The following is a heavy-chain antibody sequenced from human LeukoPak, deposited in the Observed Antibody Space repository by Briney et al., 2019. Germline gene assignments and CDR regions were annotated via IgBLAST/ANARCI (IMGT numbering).Heavy chain of an antibody. D-gene: IGHD2-21*01. Sequence: GGSLRLSCAASGFTFSSYGMHWVRRAPGKGLEWVAFIRYDGSNKYYADSVKGRLTISRDNSKNTLYLQMNSLRAEDTAVYYCAKDTDWLKAFDIWGQGTMVTVST. CDR3: AKDTDWLKAFDI. CDR1: GFTFSSYG. J-gene: IGHJ3*02. V-gene: IGHV3-30*02. CDR2: IRYDGSNK.